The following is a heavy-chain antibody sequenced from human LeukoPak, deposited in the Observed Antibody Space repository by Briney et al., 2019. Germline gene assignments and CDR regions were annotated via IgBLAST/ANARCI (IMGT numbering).Heavy chain of an antibody. CDR3: ARDRGYSGSSYAFDI. D-gene: IGHD1-26*01. V-gene: IGHV3-7*01. CDR1: GFTFSSYW. CDR2: IKQDGSEK. Sequence: GGSLRLSCAASGFTFSSYWMSWVRQAPGKRLEWVANIKQDGSEKYYVDSVKGRFTISRDNAKNSLYLQMNSLRAEDTAVYYCARDRGYSGSSYAFDIWGQGTMVTVSS. J-gene: IGHJ3*02.